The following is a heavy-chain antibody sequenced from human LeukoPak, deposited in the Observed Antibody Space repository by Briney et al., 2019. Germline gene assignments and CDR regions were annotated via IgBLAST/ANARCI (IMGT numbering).Heavy chain of an antibody. CDR2: IYSGGAA. J-gene: IGHJ4*02. V-gene: IGHV3-53*01. CDR3: AKMMAGAGTTGGDYFDY. Sequence: PGGSLRLSCGASGFIVTSNYMSWVRQAPGKGLEWVSVIYSGGAAYYADSVKGRFTISRDHSKNTLYLQMNSLRAEDTAVYYCAKMMAGAGTTGGDYFDYWGQGTLVTVSS. CDR1: GFIVTSNY. D-gene: IGHD6-13*01.